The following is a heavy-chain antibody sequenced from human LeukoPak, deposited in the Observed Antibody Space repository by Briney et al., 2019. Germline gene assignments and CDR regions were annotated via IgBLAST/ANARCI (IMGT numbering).Heavy chain of an antibody. CDR2: INPNSGGT. Sequence: ASVKVSCKASGYTFTGYYMHWVRQAPGQGLEWVGRINPNSGGTNYAQKFQGRVTMTRDTSISTAYMELSRLRSDDTAVYYCAREMAPFGFGDGLVWLHFNYGMDVWGQGTTVTVSS. D-gene: IGHD3-10*01. V-gene: IGHV1-2*06. J-gene: IGHJ6*02. CDR1: GYTFTGYY. CDR3: AREMAPFGFGDGLVWLHFNYGMDV.